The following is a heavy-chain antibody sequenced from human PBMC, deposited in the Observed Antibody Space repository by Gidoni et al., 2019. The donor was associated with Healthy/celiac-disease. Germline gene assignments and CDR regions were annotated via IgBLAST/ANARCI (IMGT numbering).Heavy chain of an antibody. J-gene: IGHJ4*02. CDR2: IRSKAYGGTT. D-gene: IGHD2-15*01. CDR1: GLTFGDYA. V-gene: IGHV3-49*03. CDR3: TRGVVVVVAAPRPADY. Sequence: EVQLVESGGGLVQPGRSLRLSCTASGLTFGDYAMSWFRQAPGKGLEWVGFIRSKAYGGTTEYAASVKGRFTISRDDSKSIAYLQMNSLKTEDTAVYYCTRGVVVVVAAPRPADYWGQGTLVTVSS.